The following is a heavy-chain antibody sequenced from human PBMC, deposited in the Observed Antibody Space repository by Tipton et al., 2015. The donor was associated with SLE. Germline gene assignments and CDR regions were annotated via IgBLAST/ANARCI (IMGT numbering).Heavy chain of an antibody. CDR2: IYYSGST. V-gene: IGHV4-39*07. J-gene: IGHJ4*02. D-gene: IGHD3-3*01. CDR3: ARGRFSPDY. Sequence: TLSLTCSVSDVSISRYSWSWVRQPPGKGLEWIGSIYYSGSTYYNPSLKSRVTISVDTSKNQFSLKLSSVTAADTAVYYCARGRFSPDYWGQGTLVTVSS. CDR1: DVSISRYS.